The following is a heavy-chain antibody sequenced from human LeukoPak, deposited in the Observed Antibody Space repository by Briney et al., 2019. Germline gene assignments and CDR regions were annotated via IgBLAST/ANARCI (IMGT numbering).Heavy chain of an antibody. V-gene: IGHV1-18*01. CDR1: GYTFIDYG. D-gene: IGHD3-22*01. CDR3: ARSQLQHDKFDY. CDR2: ISTYNGVT. J-gene: IGHJ4*02. Sequence: ASVKVFCKASGYTFIDYGISWLRQAPGQGLEWMGWISTYNGVTKYAQKFQGRVTMTTDTSTSAAYMELKSLRSDDTAVFYCARSQLQHDKFDYWGQGNLVTVST.